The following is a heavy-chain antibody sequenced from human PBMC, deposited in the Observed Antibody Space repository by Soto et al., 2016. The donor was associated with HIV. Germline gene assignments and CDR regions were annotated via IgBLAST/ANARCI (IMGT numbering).Heavy chain of an antibody. CDR1: GFTFRSYS. CDR3: ARDRSSARISLPDY. V-gene: IGHV3-48*04. CDR2: ISKTTSTI. D-gene: IGHD6-25*01. J-gene: IGHJ4*02. Sequence: EVQLLESGGGLVQPGGSLRLSCAASGFTFRSYSMNWVRQAPGKGLEWVSYISKTTSTIYYADSVKGRFTISRDNAKNSLYLQMNSLRVEDTAVYYCARDRSSARISLPDYWGQGIRGHRLL.